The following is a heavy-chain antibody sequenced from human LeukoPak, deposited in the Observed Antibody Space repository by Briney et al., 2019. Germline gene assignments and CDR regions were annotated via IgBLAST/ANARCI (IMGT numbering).Heavy chain of an antibody. J-gene: IGHJ4*02. Sequence: GGSLRLSCAASGFTFSSYAMSWVRQAPGKGLEWVSYISSSSSTIYYADSVKGRFTISRDNAKNSLYLQMNSLRAEDTAVYYCARDRGDSSGYSPEYFDYWGQGTLVTVSS. CDR3: ARDRGDSSGYSPEYFDY. V-gene: IGHV3-48*01. D-gene: IGHD3-22*01. CDR1: GFTFSSYA. CDR2: ISSSSSTI.